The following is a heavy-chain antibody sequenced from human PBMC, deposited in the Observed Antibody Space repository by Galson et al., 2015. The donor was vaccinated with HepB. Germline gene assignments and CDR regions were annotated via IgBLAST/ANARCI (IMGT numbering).Heavy chain of an antibody. CDR1: GFTFSSYG. V-gene: IGHV3-33*01. D-gene: IGHD3-22*01. J-gene: IGHJ4*02. CDR3: ARDRDPYDSSGLFDY. Sequence: SLRLSCAASGFTFSSYGMHWVRQAPGKGLEWVAVIWYDGSNKYYADSVKGRFTISRDNSKNTLYLQMNSLRAEDTAVYYCARDRDPYDSSGLFDYWGQGTLVTVSS. CDR2: IWYDGSNK.